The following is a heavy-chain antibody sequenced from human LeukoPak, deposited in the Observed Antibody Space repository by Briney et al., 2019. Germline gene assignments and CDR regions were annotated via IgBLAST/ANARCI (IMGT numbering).Heavy chain of an antibody. CDR2: IYTSGST. J-gene: IGHJ4*02. D-gene: IGHD6-6*01. V-gene: IGHV4-4*07. Sequence: SETLSLTCPVSGGSISSYYGSWIRQPAGKGLEWIGRIYTSGSTNYNPSLKSRVTMSVDTSKNQFSLKLSSVTAADTAVYYCARGGPEYSSPSGDYWGQGTLVTVSS. CDR3: ARGGPEYSSPSGDY. CDR1: GGSISSYY.